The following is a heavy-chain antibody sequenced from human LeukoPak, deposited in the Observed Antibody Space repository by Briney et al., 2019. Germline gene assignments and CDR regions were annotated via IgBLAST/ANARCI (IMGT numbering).Heavy chain of an antibody. J-gene: IGHJ6*02. D-gene: IGHD3-10*01. V-gene: IGHV4-30-2*01. CDR3: ARGDVLGSGGLEDYYGMDV. Sequence: SETLSLTCAVSGGSISSGGYSWSWIRQPPGKGLGWIGYIYHSGSTYYNPSLKSRVTISVDRSKNQFSLKLSSVTAADTAVYYCARGDVLGSGGLEDYYGMDVWGQGTTVTVSS. CDR1: GGSISSGGYS. CDR2: IYHSGST.